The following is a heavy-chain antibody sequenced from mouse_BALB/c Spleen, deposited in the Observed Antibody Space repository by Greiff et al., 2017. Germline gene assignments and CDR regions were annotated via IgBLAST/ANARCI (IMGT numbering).Heavy chain of an antibody. Sequence: EVQLQQSGPELVKPGASVKISCKTSGYTFTDYTMHWVKQSHGKSLEWIGGINPNNGGTSYNQKFKGKATLTVDKSSSTAYMELRSLTSEDSAVYYCASDYDYTHYAMDYWGQGTSVTVSS. CDR1: GYTFTDYT. CDR3: ASDYDYTHYAMDY. D-gene: IGHD2-4*01. CDR2: INPNNGGT. J-gene: IGHJ4*01. V-gene: IGHV1-18*01.